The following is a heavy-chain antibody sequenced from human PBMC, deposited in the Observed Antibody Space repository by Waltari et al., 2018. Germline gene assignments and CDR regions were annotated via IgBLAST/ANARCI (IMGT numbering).Heavy chain of an antibody. CDR2: IYQSGSS. Sequence: QVQLQESGPGLAKSSETLSLTCDVSGYSLRSGYYWGWIRQPPRKGLGWIASIYQSGSSYYNPSLRSRVTISVDTSRNQFSLEMTSVTATDTATYYCVAAKEYYYDGSGDDAFETWGQGTLVTVSS. D-gene: IGHD3-22*01. CDR3: VAAKEYYYDGSGDDAFET. J-gene: IGHJ3*02. V-gene: IGHV4-38-2*01. CDR1: GYSLRSGYY.